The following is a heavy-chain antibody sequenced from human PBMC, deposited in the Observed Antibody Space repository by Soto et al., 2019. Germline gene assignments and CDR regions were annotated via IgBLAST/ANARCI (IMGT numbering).Heavy chain of an antibody. Sequence: EVQLLESGGGLVQPGGSLRLSCAASGFTFSSYAMSWVRQAPGKGLKWVSAIGGSGGSTYYADSLKGRFTISRDNSKNTLYLQMNSLRAEDTAVYYCAKESTAQQLVAYYFDYWGQGTLVTVSS. V-gene: IGHV3-23*01. CDR3: AKESTAQQLVAYYFDY. J-gene: IGHJ4*02. CDR1: GFTFSSYA. D-gene: IGHD6-13*01. CDR2: IGGSGGST.